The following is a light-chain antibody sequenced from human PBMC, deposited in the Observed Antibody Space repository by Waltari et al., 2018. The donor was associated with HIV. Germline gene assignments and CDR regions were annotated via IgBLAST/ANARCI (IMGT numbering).Light chain of an antibody. CDR3: AAWDDSLNGVV. J-gene: IGLJ2*01. Sequence: QSVLTQPPSASGTPGQRLTISRPGSSSNIVSNPVNWYQQLPGTAPTPLIYSNNQRPSGVPDRFSGSKSGPSASLAISGLQSEDEADYYCAAWDDSLNGVVFGGGTKLTVL. V-gene: IGLV1-44*01. CDR1: SSNIVSNP. CDR2: SNN.